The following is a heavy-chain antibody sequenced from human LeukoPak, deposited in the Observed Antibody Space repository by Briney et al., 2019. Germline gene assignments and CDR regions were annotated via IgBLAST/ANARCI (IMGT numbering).Heavy chain of an antibody. J-gene: IGHJ4*02. V-gene: IGHV1-2*02. CDR2: INPNSGGT. CDR1: GYTFTGYY. CDR3: ARGPRGYYDSSGYGY. Sequence: ASVKVSCKASGYTFTGYYMHWVRQAPGQGLEWMGWINPNSGGTNYAQKFQGRVTMTRDTSISTAYMELSRLRPDDTAVYYCARGPRGYYDSSGYGYWGQGTLVTVSS. D-gene: IGHD3-22*01.